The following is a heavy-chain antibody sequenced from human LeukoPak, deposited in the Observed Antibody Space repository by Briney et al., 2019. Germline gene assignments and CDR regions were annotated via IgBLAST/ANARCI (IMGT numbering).Heavy chain of an antibody. CDR3: ARDLFCYYYYYGMDV. V-gene: IGHV3-21*01. J-gene: IGHJ6*02. CDR1: GFTFSSYS. CDR2: ISSSSSYI. Sequence: GGSLRLSCAASGFTFSSYSMNWVRQAPGKGLEWVSSISSSSSYIYYADSAKGRFTISRDNAKNSLYLQMNSLRAEDTAVYYCARDLFCYYYYYGMDVWGQGTTVTVSS.